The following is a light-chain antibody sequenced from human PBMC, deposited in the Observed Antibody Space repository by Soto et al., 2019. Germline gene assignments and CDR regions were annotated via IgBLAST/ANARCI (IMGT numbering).Light chain of an antibody. CDR3: SSYTSSSTLV. Sequence: QSALTQPASVSGSAGQSITISCTGTTSFVGTYNFVSWYQQHPGKAPQVLIYEVSNRPSGVSNRFSGSKSGNTASLTISGLQAEDEADYYCSSYTSSSTLVFGGGTKLTVL. CDR1: TSFVGTYNF. CDR2: EVS. J-gene: IGLJ2*01. V-gene: IGLV2-14*01.